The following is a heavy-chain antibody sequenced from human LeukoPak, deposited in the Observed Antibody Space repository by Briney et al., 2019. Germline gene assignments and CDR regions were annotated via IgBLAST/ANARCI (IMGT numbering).Heavy chain of an antibody. CDR1: GYTLTELS. V-gene: IGHV1-24*01. Sequence: ASVKVSCKVSGYTLTELSMHWVRQAPGKGLEWMGGFDPEDGETIYAQKFQGRATMTEDTSTDTAYMELSSLRSEDTAVYYCATYITGTILDAFDIWGQGTMVTVSS. J-gene: IGHJ3*02. D-gene: IGHD1-20*01. CDR2: FDPEDGET. CDR3: ATYITGTILDAFDI.